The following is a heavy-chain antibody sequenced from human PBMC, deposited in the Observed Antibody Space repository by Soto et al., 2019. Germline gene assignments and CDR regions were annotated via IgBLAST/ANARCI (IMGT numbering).Heavy chain of an antibody. V-gene: IGHV1-46*01. CDR3: ARVGYSSGWYVDY. Sequence: ASVKVSCKASGYSFATYYMHWVRQAPGQGLEWMGIINPSGGSTSYAQKFQGRVTMTRDTSTSTVYMELSSLRSEDTAVYYCARVGYSSGWYVDYWGQGTLVTVSS. CDR2: INPSGGST. CDR1: GYSFATYY. J-gene: IGHJ4*02. D-gene: IGHD6-19*01.